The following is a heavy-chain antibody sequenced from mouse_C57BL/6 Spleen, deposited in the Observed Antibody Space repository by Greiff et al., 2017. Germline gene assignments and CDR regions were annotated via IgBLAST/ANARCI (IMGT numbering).Heavy chain of an antibody. Sequence: EVQRVESGGGLVKPGGSLKLSCAASGFTFSSYAMSWVRQTPEKRLEWVATISDGGSYTYYPDNVKGRFTISRDNAKNNLYLQMSHLKSEDTAMYYCARDGGLDWYFDVWGTGTTVTVSS. CDR3: ARDGGLDWYFDV. CDR1: GFTFSSYA. D-gene: IGHD2-4*01. V-gene: IGHV5-4*01. CDR2: ISDGGSYT. J-gene: IGHJ1*03.